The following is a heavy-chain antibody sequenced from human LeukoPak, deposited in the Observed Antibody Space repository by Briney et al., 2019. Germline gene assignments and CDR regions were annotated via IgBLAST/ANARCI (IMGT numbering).Heavy chain of an antibody. CDR1: GFTFSSYA. CDR2: ICGSGGST. CDR3: AKEGRYCSGGSCYSGEAFDY. V-gene: IGHV3-23*01. D-gene: IGHD2-15*01. J-gene: IGHJ4*02. Sequence: PGGSLRLSCAASGFTFSSYAMSWVRQAPGKGLEWVSAICGSGGSTYYADSVKGRFTISRANSKNTLYLQMNSLRAEDTAVYYCAKEGRYCSGGSCYSGEAFDYWGQGTLVTVSS.